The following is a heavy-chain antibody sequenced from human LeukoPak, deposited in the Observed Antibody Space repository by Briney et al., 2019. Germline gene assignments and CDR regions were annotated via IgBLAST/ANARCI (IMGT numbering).Heavy chain of an antibody. CDR2: ISNNGGGK. D-gene: IGHD4-17*01. V-gene: IGHV3-64*04. J-gene: IGHJ4*02. CDR1: GFAFSSFA. Sequence: GGSLRLSCSASGFAFSSFAIHWVRQAPGKRLEYVSAISNNGGGKYYGDSVKGRFTISRDNSKNTLYLQMNSLRAEDTAVYYCARDPPGDYGDYFGPFDWGQGTLVTVSS. CDR3: ARDPPGDYGDYFGPFD.